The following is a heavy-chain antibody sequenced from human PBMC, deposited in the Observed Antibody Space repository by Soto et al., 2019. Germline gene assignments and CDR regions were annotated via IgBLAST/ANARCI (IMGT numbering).Heavy chain of an antibody. D-gene: IGHD3-10*01. J-gene: IGHJ5*02. Sequence: ASVKVSSKAAGYSITGYYMHWVRQAPGQGLEWMGWINPNSGGTNYAQKFQGWVTMTRDTSISTAYMELSRLRSDDTAVYYCARESDRLWFGELQNNWFDPWGQGTLVTVSS. CDR1: GYSITGYY. CDR3: ARESDRLWFGELQNNWFDP. V-gene: IGHV1-2*04. CDR2: INPNSGGT.